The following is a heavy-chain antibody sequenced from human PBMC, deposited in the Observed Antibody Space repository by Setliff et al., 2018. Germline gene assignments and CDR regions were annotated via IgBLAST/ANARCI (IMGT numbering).Heavy chain of an antibody. CDR3: TSYEGDDYGDYYFDY. CDR1: GYTFTGYA. V-gene: IGHV1-3*01. D-gene: IGHD4-17*01. Sequence: ASVKVSCKASGYTFTGYAMHWVRQAPGQRLEWMGWINAGNGNTKYSQKFQGRVTITRDTSASTAYMELSSLRSEDTAVYYCTSYEGDDYGDYYFDYWGQGTLVTVSS. CDR2: INAGNGNT. J-gene: IGHJ4*02.